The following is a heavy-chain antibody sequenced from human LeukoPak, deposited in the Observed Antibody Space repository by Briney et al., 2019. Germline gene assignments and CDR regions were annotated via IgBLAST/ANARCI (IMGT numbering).Heavy chain of an antibody. CDR1: GFSLSSFA. D-gene: IGHD1-1*01. Sequence: GGSLRLSCAASGFSLSSFATAWVRQAPGKGLEWVSGIGAGGTDKYYIDAVKGRFTISKDTSKNVLYLQMNSLRAEDTAVYHCAKDLTYNDGRCEFDLWGQGTLVTVSS. CDR3: AKDLTYNDGRCEFDL. V-gene: IGHV3-23*01. CDR2: IGAGGTDK. J-gene: IGHJ5*02.